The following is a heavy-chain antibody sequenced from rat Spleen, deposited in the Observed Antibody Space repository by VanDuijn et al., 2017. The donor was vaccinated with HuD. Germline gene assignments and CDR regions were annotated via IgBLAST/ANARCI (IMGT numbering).Heavy chain of an antibody. CDR3: TARFDWFAY. V-gene: IGHV5-31*01. CDR2: ITNTGHST. J-gene: IGHJ3*01. Sequence: EVQLVESGGGLVQPGRSLKLSCVASGFTFNNYWMTWIRQAPGKGLEWVASITNTGHSTYYQDSVNGRFTISRDNAKTTLYLQMNSLRSEDTATYYCTARFDWFAYWGQGTLLTVSS. CDR1: GFTFNNYW.